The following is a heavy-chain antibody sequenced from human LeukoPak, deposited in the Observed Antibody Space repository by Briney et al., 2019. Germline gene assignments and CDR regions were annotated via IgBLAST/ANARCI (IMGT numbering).Heavy chain of an antibody. Sequence: PGGSLRLSCAASGFTFSSYAMSWVRQAPGKGLEWVANIKQDGSEKYYVDSVKGRFTISRDNAKNSLYLQMNSLRAEDTAVYYCASGLNYERELDYWGQGTLVTVSS. V-gene: IGHV3-7*01. CDR3: ASGLNYERELDY. CDR1: GFTFSSYA. D-gene: IGHD3-3*01. J-gene: IGHJ4*02. CDR2: IKQDGSEK.